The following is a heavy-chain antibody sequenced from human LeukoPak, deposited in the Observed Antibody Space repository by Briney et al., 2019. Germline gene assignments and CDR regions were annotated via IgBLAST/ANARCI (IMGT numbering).Heavy chain of an antibody. V-gene: IGHV3-48*02. D-gene: IGHD1-26*01. CDR2: ITASGTAM. CDR1: GFTFSSYS. CDR3: ASSGSYRFDY. J-gene: IGHJ4*02. Sequence: GGSLRLSCAASGFTFSSYSMNWVRQAPGKGLEWVLHITASGTAMFYADSVKGRFTISRDKAKNSLYLQMNSLRDEDTAVYYCASSGSYRFDYWGQGTLVTVSS.